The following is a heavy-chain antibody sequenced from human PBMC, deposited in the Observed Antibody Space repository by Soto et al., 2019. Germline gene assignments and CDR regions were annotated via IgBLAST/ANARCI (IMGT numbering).Heavy chain of an antibody. Sequence: QVQLVESGGGVVQPGRSLRLSCAASGFTFSSYGMHWVRQAPGKGLEWVAVIWYDGSNKYYADSVKGRFTISRDNSKNTLYLQMNSLRAEDTAVYYCARGSIRFLEWLSTFDYWGLGTLVTVSS. CDR2: IWYDGSNK. D-gene: IGHD3-3*01. CDR1: GFTFSSYG. V-gene: IGHV3-33*01. CDR3: ARGSIRFLEWLSTFDY. J-gene: IGHJ4*02.